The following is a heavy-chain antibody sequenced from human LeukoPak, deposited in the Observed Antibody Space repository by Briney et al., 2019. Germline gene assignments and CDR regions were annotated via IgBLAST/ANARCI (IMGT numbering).Heavy chain of an antibody. CDR3: ARGGDSSGWSYYYYYMDV. CDR1: GYTFTSYG. V-gene: IGHV1-18*01. J-gene: IGHJ6*03. D-gene: IGHD6-19*01. CDR2: ISAYNGNT. Sequence: ASVKVSCKASGYTFTSYGISWVRQAPGQGLEWMGWISAYNGNTNYAQKLKGRVTMTTDTSTSTAYMELRSLRSDDTAVYYCARGGDSSGWSYYYYYMDVWGKGTTVTVSS.